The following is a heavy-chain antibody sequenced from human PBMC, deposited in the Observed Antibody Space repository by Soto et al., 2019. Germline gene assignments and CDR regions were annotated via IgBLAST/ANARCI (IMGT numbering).Heavy chain of an antibody. CDR3: ARGDATKIVVTTYYAMDV. J-gene: IGHJ6*02. Sequence: QVQLVQSGAEVKKPGSSVKVSCKASGGSLSNYGISWVRQAPGQGLEWMGAIIPVFGTPNYAQKFQKRVTITEDESTTTVYMEVRSLTSEDTAVYYCARGDATKIVVTTYYAMDVWGQGTTVTVSS. D-gene: IGHD3-22*01. V-gene: IGHV1-69*12. CDR1: GGSLSNYG. CDR2: IIPVFGTP.